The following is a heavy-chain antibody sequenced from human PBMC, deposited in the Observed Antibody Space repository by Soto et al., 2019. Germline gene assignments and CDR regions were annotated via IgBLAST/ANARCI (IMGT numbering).Heavy chain of an antibody. CDR1: GGIFSTYA. Sequence: QVQLVQSGAEVKKPGSSVKVSCTASGGIFSTYAISWLRQAPGQGLEWMGGIIPIFGTPNYAQRLQGRVTITADESTSTAYMELSRLRSEDTAVYYCARDRDDYGSGNYYNRIDFWGQGTLVTVSS. CDR2: IIPIFGTP. J-gene: IGHJ4*02. V-gene: IGHV1-69*01. D-gene: IGHD3-10*01. CDR3: ARDRDDYGSGNYYNRIDF.